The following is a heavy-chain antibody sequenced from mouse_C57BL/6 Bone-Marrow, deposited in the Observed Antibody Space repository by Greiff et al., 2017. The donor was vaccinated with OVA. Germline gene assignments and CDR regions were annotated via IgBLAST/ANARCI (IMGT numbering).Heavy chain of an antibody. J-gene: IGHJ3*01. CDR3: ARRGLSTWFAY. D-gene: IGHD1-1*02. CDR1: GYSFTSYY. CDR2: IYPGSGNT. V-gene: IGHV1-66*01. Sequence: VKLMESGPELVKPGASVKISCKASGYSFTSYYIHWVKQRPGQGLEWIGWIYPGSGNTKYNEKFKGKATLTADTSSSTAYMQLSSLTSEDSAVYYCARRGLSTWFAYWGQGTLVTVSA.